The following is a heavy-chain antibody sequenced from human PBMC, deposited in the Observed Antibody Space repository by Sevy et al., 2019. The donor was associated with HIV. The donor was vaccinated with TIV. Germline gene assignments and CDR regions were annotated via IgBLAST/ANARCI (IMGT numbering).Heavy chain of an antibody. D-gene: IGHD4-17*01. J-gene: IGHJ4*02. CDR3: ARDLEFYDYGDYGPAFMPDY. V-gene: IGHV3-33*01. CDR1: GFTFSTYG. CDR2: IWFDGSNT. Sequence: GGSLRLSCAASGFTFSTYGMHSVRQAPGKGLEWVALIWFDGSNTYYADSVKGRFTISRDIAKNTLHLQMNSLRAEDTAVYYCARDLEFYDYGDYGPAFMPDYWGQGTLVTVSS.